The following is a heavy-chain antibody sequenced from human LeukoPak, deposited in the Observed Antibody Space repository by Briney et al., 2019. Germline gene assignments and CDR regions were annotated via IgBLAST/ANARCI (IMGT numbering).Heavy chain of an antibody. CDR1: GFTFSSYW. CDR3: ARAYDYVWGSSKDDY. J-gene: IGHJ4*02. CDR2: ISSSSSYI. D-gene: IGHD3-16*01. Sequence: GGSLRLSCAVSGFTFSSYWMHWVRQAPGKGLEWVSSISSSSSYIYYAGSVKGRFTISRDNAKNSLYLQMNSLRAEDTAVYYCARAYDYVWGSSKDDYWGQGTLVTVSS. V-gene: IGHV3-21*01.